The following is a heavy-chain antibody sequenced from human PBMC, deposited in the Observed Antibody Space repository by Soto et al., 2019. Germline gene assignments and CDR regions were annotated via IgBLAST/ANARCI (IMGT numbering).Heavy chain of an antibody. V-gene: IGHV6-1*01. Sequence: SQTLSLTCVISGDSVSSNSAAWNWIRQSPSRGLEWLGRTYYRSKWYNDYEVSVKSRITINPDTSKNQFSLQLNSVTPEDTALYYCARDSSMYSSSSHWFDPWGQGTLVTVSS. D-gene: IGHD6-6*01. CDR1: GDSVSSNSAA. CDR3: ARDSSMYSSSSHWFDP. J-gene: IGHJ5*02. CDR2: TYYRSKWYN.